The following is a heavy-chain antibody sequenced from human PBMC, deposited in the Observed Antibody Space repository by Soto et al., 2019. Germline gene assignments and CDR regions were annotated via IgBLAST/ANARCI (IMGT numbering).Heavy chain of an antibody. D-gene: IGHD3-10*01. V-gene: IGHV4-39*01. Sequence: TSETLSLTCTVSGGSISSSSYYWGWIRQPPGKGLEWIGSIYYSGSTYYNPSLKSRVTISVDTSKNQFSLKLSSVRGRFTISRDNVRNSLSLQMTSLRAEDTAVYYCARVHDYGSGSYSRPYYHFYYAMDVWGRGTTVTVSS. J-gene: IGHJ6*02. CDR2: IYYSGST. CDR3: VRNSLSLQMTSLRAEDTAVYYCARVHDYGSGSYSRPYYHFYYAMDV. CDR1: GGSISSSSYY.